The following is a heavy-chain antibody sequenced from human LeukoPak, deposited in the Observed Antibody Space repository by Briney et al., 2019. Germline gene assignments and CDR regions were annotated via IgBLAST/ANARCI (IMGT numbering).Heavy chain of an antibody. V-gene: IGHV3-30*02. Sequence: PGGSLRLSCAASGFTLSTYGMHWVRQAPGKGLDWVAFIGYDGRNKWYSGSVKGRFTVSRDNSKNTLYLQMNSLSGEDTAVYYCAKDPGYQPPGYYMDVWGKGTTVTVSS. CDR3: AKDPGYQPPGYYMDV. D-gene: IGHD2-2*01. CDR1: GFTLSTYG. J-gene: IGHJ6*03. CDR2: IGYDGRNK.